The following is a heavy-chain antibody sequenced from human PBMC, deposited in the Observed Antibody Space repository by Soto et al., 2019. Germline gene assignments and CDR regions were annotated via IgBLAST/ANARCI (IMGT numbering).Heavy chain of an antibody. D-gene: IGHD6-13*01. Sequence: QVQLVESGGGVVQPGRSLRLSCAASGFTFSSYAMHWVRQAPGKGLEWVAVISYDGSNKYYADSVKGRFTISRDNSKNTLYLQMNSLRAEDTAMYYCASPYSSSWGFDYWGQGTLVTVSS. CDR3: ASPYSSSWGFDY. J-gene: IGHJ4*02. V-gene: IGHV3-30-3*01. CDR1: GFTFSSYA. CDR2: ISYDGSNK.